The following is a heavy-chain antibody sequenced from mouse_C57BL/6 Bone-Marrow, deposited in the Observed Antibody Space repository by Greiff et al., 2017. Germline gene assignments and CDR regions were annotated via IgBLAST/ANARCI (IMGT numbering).Heavy chain of an antibody. CDR1: GFTFSDFY. V-gene: IGHV7-1*01. D-gene: IGHD1-1*01. Sequence: EVKLVESGGGLVQSGRSLRLSCATSGFTFSDFYMEWVRQAPGKGLEWIAASRNKANDYTTEYSASVKGRFIVSRDTSQSILYLQMNALRAEDTAIYYCARDALYYYGSSPHWYFDVWGTGTTVTVSS. J-gene: IGHJ1*03. CDR2: SRNKANDYTT. CDR3: ARDALYYYGSSPHWYFDV.